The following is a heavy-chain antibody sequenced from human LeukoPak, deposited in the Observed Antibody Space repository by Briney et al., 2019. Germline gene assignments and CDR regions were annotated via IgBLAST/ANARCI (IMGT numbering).Heavy chain of an antibody. V-gene: IGHV3-48*04. J-gene: IGHJ4*02. CDR2: VSISSGTI. CDR1: GFTFSGHN. Sequence: GGSPRLSCAASGFTFSGHNMNWVRQAPGKGLEWISFVSISSGTIYYADSVKGRFRISRDNAKSSLDLEMNSLRAEDTAVYYCARAMSTFGGVRNYFDSWGQGTLVTVSS. D-gene: IGHD3-16*01. CDR3: ARAMSTFGGVRNYFDS.